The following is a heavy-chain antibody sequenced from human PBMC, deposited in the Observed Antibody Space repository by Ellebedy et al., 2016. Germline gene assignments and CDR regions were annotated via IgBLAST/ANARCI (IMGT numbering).Heavy chain of an antibody. J-gene: IGHJ6*03. CDR2: ISSSSSYI. CDR3: ARGGSSSEHFFWDDYYYMDV. D-gene: IGHD3-3*01. Sequence: GESLKISXAASGFTFSSYSMNWVRQAPGKGLEWVSSISSSSSYIYYADSVKGRFTISRDNAKNSLYLQMNSLRAEDTAVYYCARGGSSSEHFFWDDYYYMDVWGKGTTVTVSS. CDR1: GFTFSSYS. V-gene: IGHV3-21*01.